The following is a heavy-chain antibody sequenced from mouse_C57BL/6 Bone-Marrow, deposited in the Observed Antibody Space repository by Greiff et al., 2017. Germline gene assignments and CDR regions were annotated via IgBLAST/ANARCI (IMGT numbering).Heavy chain of an antibody. V-gene: IGHV14-4*01. CDR2: IDPENGDT. Sequence: VQLQQSGAELVRPGASVKLSCTASGFNIKDDYMHWVKQRPEQGLEWIGWIDPENGDTEYASKFQGKATITADTSSNTSYLQISSLTSEDTAVYYCTNESDGDYYAMDYWGQGTSVTVSS. CDR3: TNESDGDYYAMDY. J-gene: IGHJ4*01. CDR1: GFNIKDDY.